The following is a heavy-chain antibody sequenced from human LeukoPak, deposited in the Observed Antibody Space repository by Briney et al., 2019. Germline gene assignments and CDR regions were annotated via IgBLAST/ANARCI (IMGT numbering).Heavy chain of an antibody. CDR1: GFTFSNSA. D-gene: IGHD1-14*01. CDR2: IRGGGVKT. Sequence: GGSLRLSCAASGFTFSNSAVNWVRQAPGEGLEWVSSIRGGGVKTYYADSVQGRFTISRDDSRNTLYLQMNSLRAEDTAVYYCAKRVGPKPGPFDSWGQGVLVTVSS. J-gene: IGHJ4*02. CDR3: AKRVGPKPGPFDS. V-gene: IGHV3-23*01.